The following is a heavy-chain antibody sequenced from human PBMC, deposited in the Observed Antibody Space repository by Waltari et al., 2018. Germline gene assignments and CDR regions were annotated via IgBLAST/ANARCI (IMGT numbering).Heavy chain of an antibody. D-gene: IGHD5-12*01. Sequence: QVQLVQSGAEVKKPGSSVKVSCKASGGTFSSYTISWVRQAPGQGLEWMGRIIPILGIANYAQKFQGRVTITADKSTSTAYMELSSLRSEDTAVYYCARHKHPVDIVATCFDYWGQGTLVTVSS. CDR3: ARHKHPVDIVATCFDY. V-gene: IGHV1-69*02. J-gene: IGHJ4*02. CDR1: GGTFSSYT. CDR2: IIPILGIA.